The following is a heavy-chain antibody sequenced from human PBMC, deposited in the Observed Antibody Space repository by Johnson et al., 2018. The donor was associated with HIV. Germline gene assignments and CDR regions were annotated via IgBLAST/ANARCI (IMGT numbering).Heavy chain of an antibody. CDR2: ISYDGINK. Sequence: QVQLVESGGGLVKPGRSLRLSCAASGFTFSSYAMHWVRQAPGKGLKWVATISYDGINKYYADSLKGRFAISRDNSRNTLDLRMDSLRVEDTAVYYCAREMVAAKDAFDIWGQGTMVTVSS. J-gene: IGHJ3*02. D-gene: IGHD2-15*01. CDR3: AREMVAAKDAFDI. CDR1: GFTFSSYA. V-gene: IGHV3-30*09.